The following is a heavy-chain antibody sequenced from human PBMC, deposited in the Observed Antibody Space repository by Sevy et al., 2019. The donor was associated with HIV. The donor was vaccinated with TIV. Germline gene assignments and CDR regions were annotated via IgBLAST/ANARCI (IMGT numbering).Heavy chain of an antibody. CDR2: INTSGAGT. CDR1: GFTFSRSA. J-gene: IGHJ4*02. CDR3: AKGDYNYNFLFDY. V-gene: IGHV3-23*01. Sequence: GGSLRLSCAASGFTFSRSAMSWVRQAPGKGLEWVSTINTSGAGTYYAYSVRGQFTISRDNSKNTLYLQMNSLRAEDTPAYYCAKGDYNYNFLFDYWGQGTLVTVSS. D-gene: IGHD1-1*01.